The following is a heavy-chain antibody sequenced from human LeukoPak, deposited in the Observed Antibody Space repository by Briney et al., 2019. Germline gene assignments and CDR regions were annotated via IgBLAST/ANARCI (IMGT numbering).Heavy chain of an antibody. J-gene: IGHJ4*02. CDR1: GFTFSTYN. V-gene: IGHV3-48*02. CDR3: ARSSYGSGSYYNTPFDY. D-gene: IGHD3-10*01. CDR2: ISSSPSTR. Sequence: PGGSLRLSCAASGFTFSTYNMNWVRQAPGKGLEWVSYISSSPSTRYYADSVRGRFTISRDNAKNSLYLQMNSRRDEDTAVYYCARSSYGSGSYYNTPFDYWGQGTLVTVSS.